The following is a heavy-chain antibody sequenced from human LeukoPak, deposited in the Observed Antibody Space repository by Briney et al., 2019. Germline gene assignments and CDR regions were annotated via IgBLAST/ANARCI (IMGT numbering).Heavy chain of an antibody. CDR3: AREGRYKYRDWYFDL. D-gene: IGHD5-24*01. CDR1: GGSISSYY. Sequence: PSETLSLTCTVSGGSISSYYWSWIRQPPGKGLEWIWYIYYSGSTNYNPSLKSQVTVPVDTSKNQFALKRSPVSAADPAVFYDAREGRYKYRDWYFDLWGRGTPVTVSS. V-gene: IGHV4-59*01. CDR2: IYYSGST. J-gene: IGHJ2*01.